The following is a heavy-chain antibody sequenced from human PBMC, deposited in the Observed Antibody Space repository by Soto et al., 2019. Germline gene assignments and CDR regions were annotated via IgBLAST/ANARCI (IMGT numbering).Heavy chain of an antibody. V-gene: IGHV3-74*01. J-gene: IGHJ4*02. CDR2: IDGVGAGI. D-gene: IGHD3-16*02. CDR3: TTVVGY. Sequence: EVQLVQSGGGSVQPGGSLRLSCAASGFTFTNYWMHWVRQVPGKGLVWVSRIDGVGAGIIYSVSVRGRFTISRDNAENTSYFRRNSLKADGPAVYYCTTVVGYWGQGTLVTVSS. CDR1: GFTFTNYW.